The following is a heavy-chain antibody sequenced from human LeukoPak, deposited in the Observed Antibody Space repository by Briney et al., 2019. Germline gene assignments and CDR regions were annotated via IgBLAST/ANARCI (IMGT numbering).Heavy chain of an antibody. CDR3: GRTLGAHHCSSTSCYAFLYSFDI. CDR1: GGSVSGGSISSYY. CDR2: IAYTGST. Sequence: SETLSLTCTVSGGSVSGGSISSYYWSWIRQPPGKGLEWIGFIAYTGSTNYNPSLKSRVTISVDTSKNQFSLRLSSVTAADTAVYYCGRTLGAHHCSSTSCYAFLYSFDIWGQGTMVTVSS. V-gene: IGHV4-59*12. D-gene: IGHD2-2*01. J-gene: IGHJ3*02.